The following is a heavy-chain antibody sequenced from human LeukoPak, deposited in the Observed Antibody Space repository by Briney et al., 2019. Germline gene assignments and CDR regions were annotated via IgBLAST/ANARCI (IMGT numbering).Heavy chain of an antibody. Sequence: PSETLSLTCTVSGGSVSSGSYYWSWIRQPPGKGLEWIGYIYYSGSTNYNPSLKSRVTISVDTSKNQFSLKLSSVTAADTAVYYCAREAPLGYYYYGMDVWGQGTTVTVSS. J-gene: IGHJ6*02. CDR3: AREAPLGYYYYGMDV. V-gene: IGHV4-61*01. CDR2: IYYSGST. CDR1: GGSVSSGSYY.